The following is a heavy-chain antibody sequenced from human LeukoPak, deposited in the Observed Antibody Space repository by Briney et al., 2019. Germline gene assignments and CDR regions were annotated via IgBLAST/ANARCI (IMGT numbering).Heavy chain of an antibody. D-gene: IGHD3-3*01. CDR2: IYTSGST. J-gene: IGHJ3*02. V-gene: IGHV4-4*07. CDR3: ARGGVYAFDI. Sequence: PSETLSLTCTVSDDSISTYSWSWLRQPAGKGLEWIGRIYTSGSTSYNPSLKSRVTVSVDTPKSQFSLELSSVTAADTAVYYCARGGVYAFDIWGQGTMVTVSS. CDR1: DDSISTYS.